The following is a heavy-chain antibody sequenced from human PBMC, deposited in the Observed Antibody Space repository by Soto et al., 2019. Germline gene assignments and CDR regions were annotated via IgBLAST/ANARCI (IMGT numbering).Heavy chain of an antibody. J-gene: IGHJ3*02. V-gene: IGHV4-4*02. Sequence: SETLSLTCAISGGSISNTNWCSWVRQPPGKGLEWIGEIYHSGSTNYKPSLKSRLSISVDKSRNQFSLRLSSVTAADTAVYYCARDKGYCTNGVCSPNAFDIWGQGTMVTVSS. CDR1: GGSISNTNW. CDR2: IYHSGST. CDR3: ARDKGYCTNGVCSPNAFDI. D-gene: IGHD2-8*01.